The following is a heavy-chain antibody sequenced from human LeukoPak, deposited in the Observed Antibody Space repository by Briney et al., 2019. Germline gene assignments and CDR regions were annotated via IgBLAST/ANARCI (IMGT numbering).Heavy chain of an antibody. D-gene: IGHD3-9*01. CDR3: AKDGYDILTGYYIRSDYYMDV. J-gene: IGHJ6*03. CDR1: GFTFSSYG. CDR2: ISGSGGST. V-gene: IGHV3-23*01. Sequence: GGSLRLSCAASGFTFSSYGMSWVRQAPGKGLEWVSAISGSGGSTYYADSVKGRFTISRDNSKNTLYLQMNSLRAEDTAVYYCAKDGYDILTGYYIRSDYYMDVWGKGTTVTISS.